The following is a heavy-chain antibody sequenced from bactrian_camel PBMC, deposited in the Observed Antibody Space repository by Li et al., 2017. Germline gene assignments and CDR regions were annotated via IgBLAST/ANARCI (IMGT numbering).Heavy chain of an antibody. Sequence: VQLVESGGGSVQAGGSLRLSCAARGYTYDTYCMGWFRRPPGKEREGIAAIGGDGSLQYADSVKGRFTISRDNVKNTVTLQMNYLSPEDTGTYYCAARLGFTANWGDWREPDYWGQGTQVTVS. CDR1: GYTYDTYC. V-gene: IGHV3S56*01. CDR3: AARLGFTANWGDWREPDY. J-gene: IGHJ4*01. D-gene: IGHD5*01. CDR2: IGGDGSL.